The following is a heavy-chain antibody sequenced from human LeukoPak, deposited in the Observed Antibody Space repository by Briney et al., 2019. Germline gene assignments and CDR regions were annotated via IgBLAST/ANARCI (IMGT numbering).Heavy chain of an antibody. Sequence: ASVKVSCKASGYTFTGYYMHWVRQAPGQGLEWMGWINPNSGGTNYAQKFQGWVTMTRDTSISTAYMELRRLRSDDTGVYYCERSAVAGHLMIDYWGQGTLVTVSS. CDR3: ERSAVAGHLMIDY. D-gene: IGHD6-19*01. V-gene: IGHV1-2*04. CDR2: INPNSGGT. J-gene: IGHJ4*02. CDR1: GYTFTGYY.